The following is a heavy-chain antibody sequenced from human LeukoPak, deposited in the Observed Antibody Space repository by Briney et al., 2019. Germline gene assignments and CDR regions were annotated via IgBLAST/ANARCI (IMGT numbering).Heavy chain of an antibody. J-gene: IGHJ3*02. V-gene: IGHV4-39*01. CDR3: ARLENTAMVTGAFDI. Sequence: PSETLSLTCTVSGGSISSSSYYWGWIRQPPGKGLEWIGSIYYSGSTYYNPSLKSRVTISVDTSKNQFSLKLTSVTAADTAVYYCARLENTAMVTGAFDIWGQGTMVTVSS. D-gene: IGHD5-18*01. CDR2: IYYSGST. CDR1: GGSISSSSYY.